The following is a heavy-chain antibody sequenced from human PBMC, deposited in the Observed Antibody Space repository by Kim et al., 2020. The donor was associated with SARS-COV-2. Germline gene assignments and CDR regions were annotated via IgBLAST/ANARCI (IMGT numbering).Heavy chain of an antibody. D-gene: IGHD5-18*01. V-gene: IGHV7-4-1*02. CDR3: ASGSSYAFHY. Sequence: ASVKVSCKASGYTFTTYAMNWVRQAPGQGLEWMGWINTHTGNPTYAQGFTGRFVFSMDTSVTTAYLQISSLKAEDTAVYYCASGSSYAFHYWGQGTLVTV. CDR1: GYTFTTYA. CDR2: INTHTGNP. J-gene: IGHJ4*02.